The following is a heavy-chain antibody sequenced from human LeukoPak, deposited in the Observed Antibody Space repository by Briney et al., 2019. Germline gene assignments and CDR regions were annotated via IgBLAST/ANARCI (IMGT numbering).Heavy chain of an antibody. CDR1: NGSISIYY. V-gene: IGHV4-4*07. J-gene: IGHJ4*02. D-gene: IGHD4-17*01. CDR2: ISASGSA. CDR3: AREITVTRPFDY. Sequence: SETLSLTCTVSNGSISIYYWSWVRQPAGKGLEWIGRISASGSANYYPSLKSRVTMSLDTSKNQFSLKLSSVTAADTAVYYCAREITVTRPFDYWGPGTLVTVSS.